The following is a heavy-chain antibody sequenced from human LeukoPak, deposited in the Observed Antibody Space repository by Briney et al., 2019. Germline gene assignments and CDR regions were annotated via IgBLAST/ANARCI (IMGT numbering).Heavy chain of an antibody. Sequence: ASVKVSCKASGYTFTRHYMHWVRQAPGQGLEWMGIINPSGGRASYAQKFQGRVTMTRDTSTSTVYMELSSLRSEDTAVYYCARDPYCSSTSCYDVVLGYWGQGTLVTVSS. CDR3: ARDPYCSSTSCYDVVLGY. D-gene: IGHD2-2*01. CDR2: INPSGGRA. J-gene: IGHJ4*02. CDR1: GYTFTRHY. V-gene: IGHV1-46*01.